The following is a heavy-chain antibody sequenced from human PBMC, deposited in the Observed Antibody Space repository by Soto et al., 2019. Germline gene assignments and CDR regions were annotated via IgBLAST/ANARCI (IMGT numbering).Heavy chain of an antibody. CDR2: IWYDGSHK. J-gene: IGHJ4*02. V-gene: IGHV3-33*01. D-gene: IGHD4-17*01. CDR3: ARGATIERGERDFDY. CDR1: GFSFSDYG. Sequence: QVQLVESGAGVVQPGRSLRLSCAASGFSFSDYGMHWVRQAPGKGLEWVAAIWYDGSHKYNADSVKDRFTISRDNSKNTLYLQMDSLRAEDTAVYSCARGATIERGERDFDYWGQGALVTVSS.